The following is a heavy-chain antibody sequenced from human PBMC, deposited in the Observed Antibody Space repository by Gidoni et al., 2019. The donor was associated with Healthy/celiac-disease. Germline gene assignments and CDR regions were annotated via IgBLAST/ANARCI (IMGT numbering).Heavy chain of an antibody. CDR2: IYYSGST. CDR3: ARQLWFGGGTPKYINWFDP. J-gene: IGHJ5*02. D-gene: IGHD3-10*01. Sequence: QVQLQESGPGLVKPSETLSLTCTVSGGSISSYYWSWIRQPPGKGLEWIGYIYYSGSTNYNPSLKSRVTISVDTSKNQFSLKLSSVTAADTAVYYCARQLWFGGGTPKYINWFDPWGQGTLVTVSS. V-gene: IGHV4-59*08. CDR1: GGSISSYY.